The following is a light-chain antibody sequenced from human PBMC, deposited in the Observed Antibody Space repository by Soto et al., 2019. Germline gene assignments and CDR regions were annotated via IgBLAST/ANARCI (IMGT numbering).Light chain of an antibody. Sequence: EKAMTKSPATLPSPPGDRATLSCRASQTVNTSLAWYQQKPGQAPGLILSGASTRATGIPARFSASGSGTEFTLTISRLQSEDFAVYYCHQYSNWPSWTFGQGNNVEVK. V-gene: IGKV3-15*01. CDR3: HQYSNWPSWT. CDR2: GAS. CDR1: QTVNTS. J-gene: IGKJ1*01.